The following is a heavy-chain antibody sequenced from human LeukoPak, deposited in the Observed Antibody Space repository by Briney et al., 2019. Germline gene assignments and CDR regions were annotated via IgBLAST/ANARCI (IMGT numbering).Heavy chain of an antibody. J-gene: IGHJ5*02. CDR1: GGSISGYY. Sequence: SETLSLTCTVSGGSISGYYCSWVRQPPGKEMEWIGYVYSSGNTNYNPSLKSRVTLSVDTSKNQLSLKLSSVTAADTAVYYCAREPGFDSSGYLNWFDPWGQGTLVTVSS. CDR2: VYSSGNT. D-gene: IGHD3-22*01. CDR3: AREPGFDSSGYLNWFDP. V-gene: IGHV4-59*01.